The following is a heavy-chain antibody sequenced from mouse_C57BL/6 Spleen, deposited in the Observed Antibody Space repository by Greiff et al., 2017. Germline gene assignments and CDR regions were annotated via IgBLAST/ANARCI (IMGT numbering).Heavy chain of an antibody. CDR3: ARPYYYGSSHYFDY. CDR1: GFTFSSYG. V-gene: IGHV5-6*01. CDR2: ISSGGSYT. Sequence: EVKVVESGGDLVKPGGSLKLSCAASGFTFSSYGMSWVRQTPDKRLEWVATISSGGSYTYYPDSVKGRFTISRDNAKNTLYLQMRSLKSEDTAMYYCARPYYYGSSHYFDYWGQGTTLTVSS. J-gene: IGHJ2*01. D-gene: IGHD1-1*01.